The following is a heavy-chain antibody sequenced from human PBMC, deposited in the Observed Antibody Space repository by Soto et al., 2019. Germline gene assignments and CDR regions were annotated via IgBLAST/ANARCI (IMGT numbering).Heavy chain of an antibody. D-gene: IGHD1-26*01. J-gene: IGHJ6*03. V-gene: IGHV4-59*08. CDR2: IYYSGST. CDR3: ARHHPLELIWEEPYYYYYMDV. Sequence: SETLSLTCTVSGGSISSYYWSWIRQPPGKGLEWIGYIYYSGSTNYNPSLKSRVTISVDTSKNQFSLKLSSVTAADTAVYYCARHHPLELIWEEPYYYYYMDVWGKGTKVTVSS. CDR1: GGSISSYY.